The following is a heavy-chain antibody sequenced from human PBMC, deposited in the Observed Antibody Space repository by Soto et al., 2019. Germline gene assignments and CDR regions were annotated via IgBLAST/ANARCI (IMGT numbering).Heavy chain of an antibody. CDR3: ARIKIVGILTYYMDV. D-gene: IGHD3-3*01. CDR2: INHSGST. Sequence: PSETLSLTCAVYGGSFSGYYWSWIRQPPGKGLEWIGEINHSGSTNYNPSLKSRVTISVDTSKNQFSLKLSSVTAADTAVYYCARIKIVGILTYYMDVWGKGTTVTVS. J-gene: IGHJ6*03. CDR1: GGSFSGYY. V-gene: IGHV4-34*01.